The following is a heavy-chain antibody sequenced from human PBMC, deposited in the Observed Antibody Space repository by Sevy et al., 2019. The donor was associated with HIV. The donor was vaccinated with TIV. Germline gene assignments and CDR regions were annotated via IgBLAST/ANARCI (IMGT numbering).Heavy chain of an antibody. D-gene: IGHD3-3*01. V-gene: IGHV3-15*01. J-gene: IGHJ5*02. Sequence: GGSLRLSCAASGYTFNNAWMSWVRQAPGKGLEWLGRIKSKTDGGSAEYASPVKGRFTISREDSKSTLYLQMNRLRTEDTGVYYCTGATVFGDTWFDPWGQGALVTVSS. CDR1: GYTFNNAW. CDR2: IKSKTDGGSA. CDR3: TGATVFGDTWFDP.